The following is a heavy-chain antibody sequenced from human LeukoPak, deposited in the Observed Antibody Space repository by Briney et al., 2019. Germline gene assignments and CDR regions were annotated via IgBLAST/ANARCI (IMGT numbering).Heavy chain of an antibody. D-gene: IGHD4-17*01. CDR1: GVSISSYY. J-gene: IGHJ6*02. CDR2: IYYSGST. CDR3: ARARRTTYGDYYYGMDV. V-gene: IGHV4-59*01. Sequence: ASETLSLTCTVSGVSISSYYWSWIRQPPGKGLEWIGYIYYSGSTNYNPSLKSRVTISVDTSKNQFSLKLSSVTAADTAVYYCARARRTTYGDYYYGMDVWGQGTTVTVSS.